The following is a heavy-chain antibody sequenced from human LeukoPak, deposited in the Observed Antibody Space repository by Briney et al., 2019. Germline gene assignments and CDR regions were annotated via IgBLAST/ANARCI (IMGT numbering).Heavy chain of an antibody. Sequence: GGSLRLSCAASGFTFSSYSMNWVRQAPGKGLEWVSYISSSSSTIYYADSVKGRFTISRDNTKNSLYLQMNSLRAEDTAVYYCARDELRVVTTQGLDYWGQGTLVTVSS. V-gene: IGHV3-48*01. D-gene: IGHD2-21*02. CDR1: GFTFSSYS. J-gene: IGHJ4*02. CDR2: ISSSSSTI. CDR3: ARDELRVVTTQGLDY.